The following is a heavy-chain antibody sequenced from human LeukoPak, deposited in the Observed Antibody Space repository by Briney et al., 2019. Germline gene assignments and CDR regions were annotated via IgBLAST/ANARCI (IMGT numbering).Heavy chain of an antibody. Sequence: PSETLSLTCTVSGGSISSGSYYWSWIWQPAGKGLEWIGRMYTSGSTNYNPSLKSRVTISVDTSKNQFSLKLSSVTAADTAVYYCASCSSTSCYADYYYYMDVWGKGTTVTISS. D-gene: IGHD2-2*01. J-gene: IGHJ6*03. CDR2: MYTSGST. CDR3: ASCSSTSCYADYYYYMDV. V-gene: IGHV4-61*02. CDR1: GGSISSGSYY.